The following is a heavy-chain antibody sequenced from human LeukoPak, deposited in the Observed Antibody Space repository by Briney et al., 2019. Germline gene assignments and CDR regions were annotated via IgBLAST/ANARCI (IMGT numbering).Heavy chain of an antibody. CDR2: INSDGSST. CDR1: GFTFSSYW. V-gene: IGHV3-74*01. CDR3: ARSLRLGELSYHDY. Sequence: PGGSLRLSCAASGFTFSSYWMHWVRQAPRKGLVWVSRINSDGSSTSYADSVKGRFTISRDNAKNTLYLQMNSLRAEDTAVYYCARSLRLGELSYHDYWGQGTLVTVSS. J-gene: IGHJ4*02. D-gene: IGHD3-16*02.